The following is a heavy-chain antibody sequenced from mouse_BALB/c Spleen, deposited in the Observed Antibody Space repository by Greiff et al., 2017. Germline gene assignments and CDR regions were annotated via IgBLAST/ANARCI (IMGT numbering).Heavy chain of an antibody. V-gene: IGHV1-77*01. Sequence: VQLQQSGPELVKPGASVKMSCKASGYTFTDYVISWVKQRTGQGLEWIGEIYPGSGSTYYNEKFKGKATLTADKSSNTAYMQLSSLTSEDSAVYFCARGDHYGSSAYWGQGTLVTVSA. CDR2: IYPGSGST. D-gene: IGHD1-1*01. J-gene: IGHJ3*01. CDR1: GYTFTDYV. CDR3: ARGDHYGSSAY.